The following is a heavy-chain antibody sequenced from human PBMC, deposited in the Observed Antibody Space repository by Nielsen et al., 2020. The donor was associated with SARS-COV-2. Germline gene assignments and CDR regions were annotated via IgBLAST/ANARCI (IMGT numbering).Heavy chain of an antibody. J-gene: IGHJ5*02. CDR3: AKGPMRYCSGGSCYVET. V-gene: IGHV3-23*01. CDR2: ISGSGGST. CDR1: GFTFDDYA. D-gene: IGHD2-15*01. Sequence: GESLKISCAASGFTFDDYAMHWVRQAPGKGLEWVSAISGSGGSTYYADSVKGRFTISRDNSKNTLFLQMNSLTVEDTAVYYCAKGPMRYCSGGSCYVETWGQGTLVTVSA.